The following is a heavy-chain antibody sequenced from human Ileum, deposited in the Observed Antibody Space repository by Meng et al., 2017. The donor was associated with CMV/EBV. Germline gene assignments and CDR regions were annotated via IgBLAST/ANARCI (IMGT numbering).Heavy chain of an antibody. V-gene: IGHV3-23*01. CDR2: ISGSGDST. J-gene: IGHJ4*02. D-gene: IGHD2-15*01. Sequence: SCAASGFAFSSYAMTWVRQTPGKGLECVSTISGSGDSTNYADSVKGRFAISRDNSKNTLYLQMDSLRAEDTAVYYCAKDSGGYCSGGSCYSTDWGQGVLVTVSS. CDR3: AKDSGGYCSGGSCYSTD. CDR1: GFAFSSYA.